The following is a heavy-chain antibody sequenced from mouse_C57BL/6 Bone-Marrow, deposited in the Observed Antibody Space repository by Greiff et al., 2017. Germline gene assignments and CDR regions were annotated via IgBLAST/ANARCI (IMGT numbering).Heavy chain of an antibody. CDR1: GFSLTSYG. V-gene: IGHV2-6*01. CDR2: IWGVGST. D-gene: IGHD1-1*01. Sequence: VQLQQSGPGLVAPSQSLSITCTVSGFSLTSYGVDWVRQSPGKGLEWLGVIWGVGSTNYNSALKSRLSISKDNSKSQVFLKMNSLQTDDTAMYYCASDPIYYYGSRYVDVWGTGTTVTVSS. J-gene: IGHJ1*03. CDR3: ASDPIYYYGSRYVDV.